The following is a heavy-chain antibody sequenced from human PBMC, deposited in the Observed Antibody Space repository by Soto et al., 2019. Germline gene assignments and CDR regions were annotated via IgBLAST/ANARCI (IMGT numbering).Heavy chain of an antibody. Sequence: GGSLRLSCAASGFTFSDYYMSWIRQAPGKGLEWVSYISSSSYTNYADSVKGRFTISRDNAKNSLYLQMNSLRAEDTAVYYCARDAGIAAPSQPYHYYYGMDVWGQGTTVTVSS. CDR3: ARDAGIAAPSQPYHYYYGMDV. J-gene: IGHJ6*02. CDR2: ISSSSYT. V-gene: IGHV3-11*06. CDR1: GFTFSDYY. D-gene: IGHD6-13*01.